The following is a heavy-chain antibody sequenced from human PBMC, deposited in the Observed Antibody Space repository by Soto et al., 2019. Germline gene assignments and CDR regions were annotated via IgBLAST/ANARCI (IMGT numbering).Heavy chain of an antibody. CDR3: ALLTSGWYGDIDY. J-gene: IGHJ4*02. D-gene: IGHD6-19*01. Sequence: EVQLVESGGGLVRPGGSLRLSCVASEFTFSSYWMHWVRQVPGKGLVWVSSIASGRGDIYYADSVKGRFVGSRDNAKNSLFLQMNNLTAEDTAVYYCALLTSGWYGDIDYWGQGTLVTVSS. CDR1: EFTFSSYW. CDR2: IASGRGDI. V-gene: IGHV3-74*01.